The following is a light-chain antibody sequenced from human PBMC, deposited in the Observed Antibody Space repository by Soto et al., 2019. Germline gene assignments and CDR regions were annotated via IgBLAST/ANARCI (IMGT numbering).Light chain of an antibody. J-gene: IGKJ5*01. Sequence: ENVLTQSPGTLSLSPGERATLSCRASQTVSSYLTWYQQRPGQAPRLLIYGASKRATGIPDRFSRSGSGTDFTLTISRLEPEDFALYYCQQYGTSPITFGQGTRLEIK. V-gene: IGKV3-20*01. CDR1: QTVSSY. CDR3: QQYGTSPIT. CDR2: GAS.